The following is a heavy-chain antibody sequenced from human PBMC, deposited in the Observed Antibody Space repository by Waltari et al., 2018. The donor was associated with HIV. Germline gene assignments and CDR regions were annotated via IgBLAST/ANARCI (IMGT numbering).Heavy chain of an antibody. CDR2: ISYDGTNK. Sequence: QVQLVESGGGVVRPGRSLRLACAAARYRFRCYALFRVGPPPGKGLEWVAVISYDGTNKYYAESVRGRFTISRDNSENTLYLEMNSLKPDDTAVYYCARDGPAPKNIYHYYGMDVWGQGTTVTVSS. CDR1: RYRFRCYA. V-gene: IGHV3-30-3*01. D-gene: IGHD2-2*01. J-gene: IGHJ6*02. CDR3: ARDGPAPKNIYHYYGMDV.